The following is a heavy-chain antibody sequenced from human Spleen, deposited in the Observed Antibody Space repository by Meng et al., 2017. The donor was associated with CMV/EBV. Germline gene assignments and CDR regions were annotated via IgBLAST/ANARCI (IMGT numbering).Heavy chain of an antibody. Sequence: SVKVSCKASGGTFSSYAISWVRQAPGQGLEWMGGIIPIFGTANYAQKFQGRVTITTDESTSTAYMELSSLRSEDTAVYYCARPADYGSGSRKALGYYYYYGMDVWGQGTTVTVS. V-gene: IGHV1-69*05. J-gene: IGHJ6*02. CDR1: GGTFSSYA. D-gene: IGHD3-10*01. CDR2: IIPIFGTA. CDR3: ARPADYGSGSRKALGYYYYYGMDV.